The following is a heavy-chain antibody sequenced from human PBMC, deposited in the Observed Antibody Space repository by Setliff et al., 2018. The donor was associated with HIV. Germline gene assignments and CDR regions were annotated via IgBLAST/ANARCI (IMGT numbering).Heavy chain of an antibody. J-gene: IGHJ4*02. CDR3: TRGGTYYDY. Sequence: GGSLRLSCAASGFTFSNAWMSWVRQAPGKGLDWVAVISYDGSNEYYADSVKGRFTISRDNSKSKLYLQMNSLRAEDTAVYYCTRGGTYYDYWGQGTLVTVSS. CDR2: ISYDGSNE. D-gene: IGHD1-26*01. V-gene: IGHV3-30-3*01. CDR1: GFTFSNAW.